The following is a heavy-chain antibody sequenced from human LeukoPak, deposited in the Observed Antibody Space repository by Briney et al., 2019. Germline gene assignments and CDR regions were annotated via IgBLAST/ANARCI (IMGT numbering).Heavy chain of an antibody. V-gene: IGHV3-23*01. CDR2: ISGGGGST. Sequence: GGSLRLSCAASEFTFNHYAMSWVRQAPGKGLKWVSSISGGGGSTYYADSVKGRFTISRDNSKNTLFLQMSSLTAGDTAVYYCAKSAYYDSSGFYREYYFDHWGQGTLVTVSS. CDR1: EFTFNHYA. CDR3: AKSAYYDSSGFYREYYFDH. D-gene: IGHD3-22*01. J-gene: IGHJ4*02.